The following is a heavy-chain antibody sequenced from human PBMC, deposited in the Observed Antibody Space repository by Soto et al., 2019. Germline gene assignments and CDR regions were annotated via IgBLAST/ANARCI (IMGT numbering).Heavy chain of an antibody. CDR2: IDPSDSYT. V-gene: IGHV5-10-1*01. CDR1: GYSFATYW. J-gene: IGHJ4*02. CDR3: SRVETYYYDSSGYYYDY. D-gene: IGHD3-22*01. Sequence: GESLKISCKASGYSFATYWISWVRQVPGKGLEWMGRIDPSDSYTNYSPSFQGHVTISADKSISTAYLHWSSLKASDTAIYYCSRVETYYYDSSGYYYDYWGQGTQVTVSS.